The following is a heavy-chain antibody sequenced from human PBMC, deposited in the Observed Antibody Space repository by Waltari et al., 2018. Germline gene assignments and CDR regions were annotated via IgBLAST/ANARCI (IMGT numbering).Heavy chain of an antibody. V-gene: IGHV4-59*01. Sequence: QVQLQESGPGLVKPSETLSLTCTVSGGSISSYYWSWIRQPPGKGLEWIGYIYYSGRTNYTPSLRSRVTISVDTSKNQFSLKLSSVTAADTAVYYCARLSPRDGYNFFFDYWGQGTLVTVSS. D-gene: IGHD5-12*01. CDR2: IYYSGRT. J-gene: IGHJ4*02. CDR1: GGSISSYY. CDR3: ARLSPRDGYNFFFDY.